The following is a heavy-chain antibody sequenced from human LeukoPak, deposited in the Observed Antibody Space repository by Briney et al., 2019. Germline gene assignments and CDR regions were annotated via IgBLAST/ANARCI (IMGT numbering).Heavy chain of an antibody. D-gene: IGHD1-26*01. J-gene: IGHJ5*01. CDR2: IYYSGST. Sequence: SETLSLTCTVSGASISSYYWSCIRQPPGKGLEWIGHIYYSGSTNYNPSLKNRVTISLDTSKNQFSLKLSSVTAADTAVYYCASIILNRGTYRLVSWGQGTLVTVSS. CDR1: GASISSYY. CDR3: ASIILNRGTYRLVS. V-gene: IGHV4-59*08.